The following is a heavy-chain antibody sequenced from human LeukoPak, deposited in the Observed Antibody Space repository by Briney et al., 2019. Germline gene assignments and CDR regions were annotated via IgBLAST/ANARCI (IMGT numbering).Heavy chain of an antibody. Sequence: GESLKISCKASGYSFSNYWIGWVRQMPGKGLEWMGINYPGDSDTRYGLSFQGQVTISADESISTAYLQWSSLRASDSAMYYCARSADVVTTMIPSLDYWGQGTLVTVSS. CDR3: ARSADVVTTMIPSLDY. J-gene: IGHJ4*02. CDR2: NYPGDSDT. V-gene: IGHV5-51*01. CDR1: GYSFSNYW. D-gene: IGHD5-12*01.